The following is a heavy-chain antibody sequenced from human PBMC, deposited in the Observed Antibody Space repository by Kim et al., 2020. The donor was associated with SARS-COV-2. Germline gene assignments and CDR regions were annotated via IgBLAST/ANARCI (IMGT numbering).Heavy chain of an antibody. V-gene: IGHV4-34*01. CDR3: ARFHGRGPKYYGSGWGLDY. J-gene: IGHJ4*02. CDR2: INHSGST. D-gene: IGHD3-10*01. Sequence: SETLSLTCAVYGGSFSGYYWSWIRQPPGKGLEWIGEINHSGSTNYNPSLKSRVTISVDTSKNQFSLKLSSVTAADTAVYYCARFHGRGPKYYGSGWGLDYWGQGTLVTVSS. CDR1: GGSFSGYY.